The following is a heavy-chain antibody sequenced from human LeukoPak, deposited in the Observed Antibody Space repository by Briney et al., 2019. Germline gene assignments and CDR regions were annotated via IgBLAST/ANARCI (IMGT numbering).Heavy chain of an antibody. CDR1: GFTFSSYA. J-gene: IGHJ4*02. V-gene: IGHV3-23*01. CDR2: ISTSGGYT. CDR3: ATTPRTL. Sequence: GGSLRLSCAASGFTFSSYAMSWVRQAPGKGLEWVSSISTSGGYTNYAASVKGRFTISRDNSKNTLYLQMNSLRAEDTAVYYCATTPRTLWGQGTLVTVPS. D-gene: IGHD2-2*01.